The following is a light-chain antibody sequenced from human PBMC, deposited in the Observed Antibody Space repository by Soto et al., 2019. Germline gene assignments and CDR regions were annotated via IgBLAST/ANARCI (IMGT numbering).Light chain of an antibody. CDR1: QSVSSRY. V-gene: IGKV3-15*01. J-gene: IGKJ4*01. CDR2: GAS. CDR3: QQYNNWPPELT. Sequence: EIVVTQSPATLSSFPGDRVTLSCRASQSVSSRYLAWYQQKPGQAPRLLIYGASTRATGIPARFSGSGSGTEFTLTISSLQSEDFAVYYCQQYNNWPPELTFGGGTKVDVK.